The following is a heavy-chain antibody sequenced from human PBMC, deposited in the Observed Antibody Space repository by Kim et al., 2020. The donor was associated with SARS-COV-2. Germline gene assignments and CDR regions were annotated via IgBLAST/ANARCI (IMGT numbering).Heavy chain of an antibody. CDR2: ISGSGGST. D-gene: IGHD2-15*01. J-gene: IGHJ4*02. V-gene: IGHV3-23*01. Sequence: GGSLRLSCAASGFTFSSYAMSWVRQAPGKGLEWVSAISGSGGSTYYADSVKGRFTISRDNSKNTLYLQMNSLRAEDTAVYYCAKHIPLGRCSGGSCYSYDLDYWGQGTLVTVSS. CDR3: AKHIPLGRCSGGSCYSYDLDY. CDR1: GFTFSSYA.